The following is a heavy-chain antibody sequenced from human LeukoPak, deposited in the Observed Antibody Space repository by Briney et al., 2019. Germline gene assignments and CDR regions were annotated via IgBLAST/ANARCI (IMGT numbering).Heavy chain of an antibody. CDR3: ASRGVRMSGIDD. V-gene: IGHV4-39*01. CDR1: GDSISSRSYY. J-gene: IGHJ4*02. Sequence: SETLSLTCTVSGDSISSRSYYWDWIRQPPGKGLEWIGSIHYSGSTYYNPSLKSRITISEDTSKNQFSLKLRSVTAADTAVYYCASRGVRMSGIDDWGQGILVTVPS. CDR2: IHYSGST. D-gene: IGHD3-10*01.